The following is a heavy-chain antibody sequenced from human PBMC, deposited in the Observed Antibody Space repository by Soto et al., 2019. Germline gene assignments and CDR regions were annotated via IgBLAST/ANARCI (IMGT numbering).Heavy chain of an antibody. CDR3: ARAAFASSSY. Sequence: GGSLRLSCAASGFTFSSYWMNWVRQAPGKGLEWVANIKYDGSEIYYLDSVKGRFTISRDNAKNSVFLQMVRLRAEDTARYFCARAAFASSSYWGQGTVVTVSS. V-gene: IGHV3-7*01. CDR1: GFTFSSYW. CDR2: IKYDGSEI. J-gene: IGHJ4*02. D-gene: IGHD6-6*01.